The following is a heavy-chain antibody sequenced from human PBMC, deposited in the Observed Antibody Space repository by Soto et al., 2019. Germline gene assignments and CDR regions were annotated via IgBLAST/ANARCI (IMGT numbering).Heavy chain of an antibody. J-gene: IGHJ6*02. CDR2: INPSGGST. D-gene: IGHD5-12*01. CDR1: GYTFTSYY. V-gene: IGHV1-46*01. CDR3: ARDRVATDYYYGMDV. Sequence: ASVKVSWKASGYTFTSYYMHWVRQAPGQGLEWMGTINPSGGSTSYAQKFQGRVTMTRDTSTSIVYMKLSSLRSEDTAVYYCARDRVATDYYYGMDVWGQGTTVTVSS.